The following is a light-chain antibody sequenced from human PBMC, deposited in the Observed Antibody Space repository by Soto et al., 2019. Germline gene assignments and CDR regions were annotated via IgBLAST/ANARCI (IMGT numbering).Light chain of an antibody. CDR1: SSDVGAYNF. J-gene: IGLJ2*01. CDR3: SSYAGSNNLV. Sequence: QSALTQPPSASGSPGQSVTISCTGTSSDVGAYNFVSWYKQHPGKAPKLMISEVSRRPSGVPDRFSGSKSGSTASLTVSGLQAEDEADYYCSSYAGSNNLVFGGGTKLTVL. V-gene: IGLV2-8*01. CDR2: EVS.